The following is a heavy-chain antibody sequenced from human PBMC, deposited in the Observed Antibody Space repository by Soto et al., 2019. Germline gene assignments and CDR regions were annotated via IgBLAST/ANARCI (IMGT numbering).Heavy chain of an antibody. CDR1: GASISSNSW. V-gene: IGHV4-4*02. D-gene: IGHD3-22*01. Sequence: PSETLSLTCAVSGASISSNSWWSWVRQPPGKGLEWIGEIYHSGSTNYNPSLKSRVTISVDKSKNQFSLNLSSVTAADTAVYYCAKYDSNGAFDYWGQGTLVTVSS. CDR2: IYHSGST. J-gene: IGHJ4*02. CDR3: AKYDSNGAFDY.